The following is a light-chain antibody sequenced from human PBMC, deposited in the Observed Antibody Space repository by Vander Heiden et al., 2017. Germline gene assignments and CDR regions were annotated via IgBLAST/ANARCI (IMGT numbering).Light chain of an antibody. J-gene: IGKJ1*01. CDR1: QSVSSSY. Sequence: EIVLTQSPGTLSLSPGERATLSCRASQSVSSSYLAWYQQKPGQAPRLLIYGAYYRATGIPDRFSGSGSGTDFTLTISRLEPEDFAVYYCQQDGSSQWTFGQGTKVEIK. CDR2: GAY. CDR3: QQDGSSQWT. V-gene: IGKV3-20*01.